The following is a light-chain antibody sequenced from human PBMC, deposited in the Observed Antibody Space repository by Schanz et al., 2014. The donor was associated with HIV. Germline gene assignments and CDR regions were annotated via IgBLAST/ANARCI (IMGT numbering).Light chain of an antibody. CDR1: QSISNN. Sequence: EFVLTQSPATLYVSPGERATLSCRASQSISNNLAWYQHKPGQAPRLLIFGASNRATGIPDRFSGGVSGTDFTLTISRVEPEDYAVYYCQQYGSSPWTFGQGTRVDVK. CDR3: QQYGSSPWT. CDR2: GAS. J-gene: IGKJ1*01. V-gene: IGKV3-20*01.